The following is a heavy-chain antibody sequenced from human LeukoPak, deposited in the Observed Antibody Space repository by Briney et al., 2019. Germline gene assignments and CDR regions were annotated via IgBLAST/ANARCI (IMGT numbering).Heavy chain of an antibody. CDR1: GGSISSYY. J-gene: IGHJ4*02. CDR2: ISYSGST. Sequence: SETLSLTCTVSGGSISSYYWSWIRQPPGEGLEWIGYISYSGSTNYIPSLKSRVTISVDTSKNQFSLKLSSVTAADTAVYYCARGRISSSYWGQGTLVTVSS. V-gene: IGHV4-59*01. CDR3: ARGRISSSY. D-gene: IGHD6-13*01.